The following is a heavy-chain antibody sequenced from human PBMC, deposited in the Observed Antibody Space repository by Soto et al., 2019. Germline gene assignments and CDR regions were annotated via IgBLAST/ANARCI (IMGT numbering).Heavy chain of an antibody. CDR2: IYWDDDK. D-gene: IGHD1-1*01. CDR1: GFSLSTSGVG. Sequence: QITLQESAPVLVRPTETLMLTCTYSGFSLSTSGVGVGWVRQPPGKALEWLAVIYWDDDKRYMPSLQNRLTITKDTSRNQVVLAMAHMLPMDTGTYYCERRLRQSGNSWDSGAFDIWGHGTVVAVS. CDR3: ERRLRQSGNSWDSGAFDI. V-gene: IGHV2-5*02. J-gene: IGHJ3*02.